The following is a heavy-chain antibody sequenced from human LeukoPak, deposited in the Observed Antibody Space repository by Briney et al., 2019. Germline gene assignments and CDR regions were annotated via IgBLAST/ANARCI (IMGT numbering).Heavy chain of an antibody. CDR3: ATLISGWSLY. CDR1: GSGFTFNNYW. CDR2: INADGSTT. J-gene: IGHJ4*02. Sequence: GRSLRLSCAASGSGFTFNNYWMHWVRQAPGKGLVWVSRINADGSTTSYADSVRGRFTISRDNAKNTLYLQMNSLRAEDTAVYYCATLISGWSLYWGQGTLVTVSS. D-gene: IGHD6-19*01. V-gene: IGHV3-74*01.